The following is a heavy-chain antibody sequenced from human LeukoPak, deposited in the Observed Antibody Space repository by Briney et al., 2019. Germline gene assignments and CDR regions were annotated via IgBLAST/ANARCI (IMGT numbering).Heavy chain of an antibody. CDR1: GFTFSSYS. Sequence: GGSLRLSCAASGFTFSSYSMNWVRQAPGKGLEWVSSISSSSSYIYYADSVKGRFTISRDNAKNSLYLQMSSLRAEDTALYYCARDLVAAAGTFDYWGQGTLVTVSS. V-gene: IGHV3-21*04. J-gene: IGHJ4*02. CDR3: ARDLVAAAGTFDY. D-gene: IGHD6-13*01. CDR2: ISSSSSYI.